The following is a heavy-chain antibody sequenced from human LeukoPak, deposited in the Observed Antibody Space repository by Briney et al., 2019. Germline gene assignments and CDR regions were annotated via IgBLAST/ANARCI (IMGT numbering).Heavy chain of an antibody. CDR1: GYTFTSYA. V-gene: IGHV7-4-1*02. D-gene: IGHD6-13*01. Sequence: ASVKVSCKASGYTFTSYAMNWVRQAPGQGLEWMGWINTNTGNPTYAQGFTGRFVFSLDTSVSTAYLQISSLKAEDTAVYYCAKSIAAAGTTFFDYWGQGTLVTVSS. CDR3: AKSIAAAGTTFFDY. J-gene: IGHJ4*02. CDR2: INTNTGNP.